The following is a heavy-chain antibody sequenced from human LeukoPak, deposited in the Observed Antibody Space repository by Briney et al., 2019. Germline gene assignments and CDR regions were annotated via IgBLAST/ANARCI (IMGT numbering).Heavy chain of an antibody. CDR3: ARDPGYSYGVDYFDY. Sequence: ASVKVSCKASGYTFTGYYMHWVRQAPGQGLEWMGWINPNSGGTNYAQKFQGRVTMTRDTSISTAYMELSRLRFDDTAVYYCARDPGYSYGVDYFDYWGQGTLVTVSS. J-gene: IGHJ4*02. CDR2: INPNSGGT. CDR1: GYTFTGYY. D-gene: IGHD5-18*01. V-gene: IGHV1-2*02.